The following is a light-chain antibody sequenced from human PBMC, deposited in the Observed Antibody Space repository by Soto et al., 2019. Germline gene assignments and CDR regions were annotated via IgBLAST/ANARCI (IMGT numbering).Light chain of an antibody. CDR3: QQYGNSPET. CDR1: QSVSSSY. V-gene: IGKV3-20*01. Sequence: EIVLTQSPGTLSLSPGERATLSCRASQSVSSSYLAWYQQKPGQAPRLLIYGASSRDTGIPDRFSGSGSGTDFTLTISRLEPEDFAVYYCQQYGNSPETLGQGTKVESK. CDR2: GAS. J-gene: IGKJ1*01.